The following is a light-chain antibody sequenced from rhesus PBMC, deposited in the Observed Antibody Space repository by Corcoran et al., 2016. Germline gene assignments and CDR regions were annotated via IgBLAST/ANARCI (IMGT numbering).Light chain of an antibody. Sequence: DIVMTQTPLSLPVTPGEPASISCRSSQSLLDSDGYTHLHWYLQKPGQAPQLLIYLVSHRASGVPDRFSGSGSGTDFTLKISRVEAEDVGVYYCMQTLHTPYSFGQGTKVEIK. J-gene: IGKJ2*01. CDR1: QSLLDSDGYTH. CDR2: LVS. V-gene: IGKV2-78*01. CDR3: MQTLHTPYS.